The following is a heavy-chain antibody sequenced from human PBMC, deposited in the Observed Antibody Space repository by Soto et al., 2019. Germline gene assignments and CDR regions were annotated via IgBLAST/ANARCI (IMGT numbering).Heavy chain of an antibody. J-gene: IGHJ4*02. CDR1: GFTFGDYA. CDR3: ARASDSTSYYSAHFDY. V-gene: IGHV3-9*01. CDR2: ISWNGSSI. Sequence: EVQLVESGGGLVQPGRSLRLSCAASGFTFGDYAMHWVRQAPGKGLEWVSGISWNGSSIGYADSVKGRFTISRDNAKNSLYLQMNSLRAEDTALDYCARASDSTSYYSAHFDYWGQGTLVTVSS. D-gene: IGHD3-22*01.